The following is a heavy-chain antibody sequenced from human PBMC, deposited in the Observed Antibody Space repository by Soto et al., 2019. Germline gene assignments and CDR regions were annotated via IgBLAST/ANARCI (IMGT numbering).Heavy chain of an antibody. D-gene: IGHD6-19*01. J-gene: IGHJ6*02. CDR3: ARDDQWLVPTNYYYYYGMDV. CDR1: GGTFSSYA. V-gene: IGHV1-69*01. CDR2: IIPIFGTA. Sequence: QVQLVQSGAEVKKPGSSVKVSCKASGGTFSSYAIRWVRQAPGQGLEWMGGIIPIFGTANYAQKFQGRVTITADESTSTAYMELSSLRSEDTAVYYCARDDQWLVPTNYYYYYGMDVWGQGTTVTVSS.